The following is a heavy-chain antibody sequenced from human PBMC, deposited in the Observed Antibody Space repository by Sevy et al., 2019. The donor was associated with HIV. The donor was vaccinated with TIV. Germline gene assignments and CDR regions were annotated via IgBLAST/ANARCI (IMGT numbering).Heavy chain of an antibody. CDR3: ARDKDDAFDI. Sequence: ETLSLTCTVSVGSVSSGSYYWSWIRQPPGKGLEWIGYIYYSGSTNYNPSLKSRVTISVDTSKNQFSLKLSSVTAADTAVYYCARDKDDAFDIWGQGTMVTVSS. V-gene: IGHV4-61*01. CDR2: IYYSGST. CDR1: VGSVSSGSYY. J-gene: IGHJ3*02.